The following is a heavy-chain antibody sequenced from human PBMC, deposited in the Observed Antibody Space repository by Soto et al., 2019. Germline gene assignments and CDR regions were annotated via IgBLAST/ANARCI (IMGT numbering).Heavy chain of an antibody. D-gene: IGHD5-12*01. J-gene: IGHJ6*02. CDR3: ARGWLHYYGMDV. Sequence: GSLRLSCAASGFTFSSYEMNWVRQAPGKGLEWVSYISSSGSTIYYADSVKGRFTISRDNAKNSLYLQMNSLRAEDTAVYYCARGWLHYYGMDVWGQGTTVTVSS. V-gene: IGHV3-48*03. CDR2: ISSSGSTI. CDR1: GFTFSSYE.